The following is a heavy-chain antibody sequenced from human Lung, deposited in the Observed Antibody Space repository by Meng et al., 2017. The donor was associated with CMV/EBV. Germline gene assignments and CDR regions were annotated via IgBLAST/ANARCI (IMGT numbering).Heavy chain of an antibody. J-gene: IGHJ6*02. CDR2: ISWSGGSI. V-gene: IGHV3-9*01. Sequence: SLKISXAASGFTFGDYDMTWVRQAPGKGLEWVSCISWSGGSIGYADSVRGRFTISRDNAKNSLYLQMNSLRAEDTALYYCATDWSDYYLPGGIYVWGQGXTVTVSS. D-gene: IGHD3-3*01. CDR1: GFTFGDYD. CDR3: ATDWSDYYLPGGIYV.